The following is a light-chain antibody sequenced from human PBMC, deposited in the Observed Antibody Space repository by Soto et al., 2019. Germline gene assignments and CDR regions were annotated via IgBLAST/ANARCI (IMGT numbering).Light chain of an antibody. J-gene: IGKJ1*01. CDR2: AAS. Sequence: DIQMTQSPSSLSASVGDRVTITCRASQDISNYLAWYQQKPGKVPKLMIYAASTLQSGVPSRFSGSGSGTDFTLTISSLQPEDGATYYCQKYNSGPRTFGQGTKGE. CDR3: QKYNSGPRT. V-gene: IGKV1-27*01. CDR1: QDISNY.